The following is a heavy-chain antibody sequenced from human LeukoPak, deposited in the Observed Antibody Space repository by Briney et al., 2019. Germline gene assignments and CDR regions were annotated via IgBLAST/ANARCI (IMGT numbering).Heavy chain of an antibody. J-gene: IGHJ4*02. CDR1: GGSISSSSYY. CDR2: IYYSGST. CDR3: ARTLNWGSGYYFDY. V-gene: IGHV4-39*01. Sequence: SETLSLTCTVSGGSISSSSYYWGWLRQPPRKGLEWIGSIYYSGSTYYNPSLKSRVTISVDTSKNQFSLKLSSVTAADTAVYYWARTLNWGSGYYFDYWGQGTLVTVSS. D-gene: IGHD7-27*01.